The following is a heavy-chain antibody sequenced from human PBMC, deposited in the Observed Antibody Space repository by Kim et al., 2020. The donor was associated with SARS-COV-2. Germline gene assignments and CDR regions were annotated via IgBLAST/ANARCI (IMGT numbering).Heavy chain of an antibody. J-gene: IGHJ4*02. Sequence: GGSLRLSCAASGFTFSSYAMHWVRQAPGKGLEWVAVISYDGSNKYYADSVKGRFTISRDNSKNTLYLQMNSLRAEDTAVYYCARGDRTDYWGQGTLVTVSS. D-gene: IGHD1-1*01. V-gene: IGHV3-30*04. CDR3: ARGDRTDY. CDR2: ISYDGSNK. CDR1: GFTFSSYA.